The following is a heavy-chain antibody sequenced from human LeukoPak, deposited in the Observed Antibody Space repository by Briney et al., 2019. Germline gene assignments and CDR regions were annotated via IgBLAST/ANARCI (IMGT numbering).Heavy chain of an antibody. D-gene: IGHD3-3*01. CDR3: ARAPYYDFWSGYWSGFDY. V-gene: IGHV1-69*05. J-gene: IGHJ4*02. CDR1: GGTFSSYA. Sequence: ASVKVSCKASGGTFSSYAISWVRQAPGQGLEWMGGIIPIFGTANYAQKFQGRVTITTDESTSTAYMELSSLRSEDTAVYYCARAPYYDFWSGYWSGFDYWGQGNLVTVSS. CDR2: IIPIFGTA.